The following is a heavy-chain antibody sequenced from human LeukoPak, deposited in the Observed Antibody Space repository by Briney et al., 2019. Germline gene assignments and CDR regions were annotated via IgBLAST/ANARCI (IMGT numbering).Heavy chain of an antibody. D-gene: IGHD3-10*01. CDR3: ARGLWFGHNWFDP. Sequence: SETLSLTCTVSGGSISSSTYYWGWIRQPPGKGLEWIGSIFYSGRTYYNPSLKSRVTMSVDTSKNQFSLKLSSVTAADTAVYYCARGLWFGHNWFDPWGQGTLVTVSS. V-gene: IGHV4-39*07. CDR2: IFYSGRT. CDR1: GGSISSSTYY. J-gene: IGHJ5*02.